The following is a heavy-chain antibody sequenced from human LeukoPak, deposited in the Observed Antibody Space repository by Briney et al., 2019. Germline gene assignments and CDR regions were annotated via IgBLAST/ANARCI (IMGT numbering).Heavy chain of an antibody. J-gene: IGHJ4*02. CDR2: INTYNGNT. Sequence: GASVKVSCKAAGHTFNSYSISLVRQAPGQGLEWMGWINTYNGNTYYAQNLQGRVTMTTDTSTSTAYMEVRSLRSDDTAVYYCARDLFLYSSGWTGYFDYWGQGTLVTVSS. D-gene: IGHD6-19*01. CDR1: GHTFNSYS. V-gene: IGHV1-18*01. CDR3: ARDLFLYSSGWTGYFDY.